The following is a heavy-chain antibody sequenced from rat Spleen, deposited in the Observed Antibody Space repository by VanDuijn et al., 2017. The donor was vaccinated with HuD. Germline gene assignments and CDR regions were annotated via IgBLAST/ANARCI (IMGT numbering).Heavy chain of an antibody. D-gene: IGHD1-1*01. CDR2: ISSRSDTI. J-gene: IGHJ2*01. CDR3: ARQVLQWGRGYFDY. V-gene: IGHV5-31*01. CDR1: GFTFNNYW. Sequence: EVQLVESGGGLVQPGRSLKLSCAASGFTFNNYWMTWIRQAPGKGLEWVAYISSRSDTIHYADTVKGRFTISRDNAKNTLYLQLSSLRSEDTATYYCARQVLQWGRGYFDYWGQGVMVTVSS.